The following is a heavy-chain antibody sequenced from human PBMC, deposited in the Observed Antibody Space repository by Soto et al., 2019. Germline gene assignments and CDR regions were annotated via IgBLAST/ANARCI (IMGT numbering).Heavy chain of an antibody. D-gene: IGHD3-10*01. J-gene: IGHJ6*02. CDR1: GYTFTNYA. V-gene: IGHV1-18*04. Sequence: QVQLVQSGAEVKKPGASVKVSCKASGYTFTNYAVSWLRQAPGQGLEWMGWINADNGNTNYAQKLQGRVTMTTDTAACTADMEMSSLRSDDTAVYYCATYTPRIRGPIVRGLINGVDYYFPSMDVWGQGTTVIVSS. CDR3: ATYTPRIRGPIVRGLINGVDYYFPSMDV. CDR2: INADNGNT.